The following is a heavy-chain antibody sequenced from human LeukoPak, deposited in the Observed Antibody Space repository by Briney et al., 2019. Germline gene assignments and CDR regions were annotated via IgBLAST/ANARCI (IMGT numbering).Heavy chain of an antibody. V-gene: IGHV3-33*01. CDR1: GFTFSSYG. CDR2: IWYDGSNK. CDR3: ARGVPAAISWFDP. D-gene: IGHD2-2*02. Sequence: PGRSLRLSCAASGFTFSSYGMHWVRQAPGKGLEWVAVIWYDGSNKYYADSVKGRFTISRDNSKNTLYLQMNSLRAEDTAAYYCARGVPAAISWFDPWGQGTLVTVSS. J-gene: IGHJ5*02.